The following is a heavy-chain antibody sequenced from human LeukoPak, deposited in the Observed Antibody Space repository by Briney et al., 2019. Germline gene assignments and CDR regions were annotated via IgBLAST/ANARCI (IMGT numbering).Heavy chain of an antibody. CDR1: GGNFSSFA. Sequence: ASMKVSCKASGGNFSSFALAWVRQAPGQGLEWMGRIIPNLGSVNYAQNFQGRLTLTADKSTSTGYMELSSLRSEDTAVYYCARAVDDILAGYYWGNWFDPWGQGTLVTVSS. V-gene: IGHV1-69*04. D-gene: IGHD3-9*01. J-gene: IGHJ5*02. CDR2: IIPNLGSV. CDR3: ARAVDDILAGYYWGNWFDP.